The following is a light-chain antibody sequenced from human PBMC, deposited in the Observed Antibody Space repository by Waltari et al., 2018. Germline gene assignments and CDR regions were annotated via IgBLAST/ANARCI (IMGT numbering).Light chain of an antibody. Sequence: DIVMTQSPDSLAVSLGERATINCRSSQTVLYNSNNKNCLAWYQQKPGQPPKLLIYWASTRESGVPDRFSGSGSGTDFTLTISSLQAEDVAVYYCQQYYTTPRTFGQGTKLEI. CDR1: QTVLYNSNNKNC. CDR2: WAS. CDR3: QQYYTTPRT. J-gene: IGKJ2*01. V-gene: IGKV4-1*01.